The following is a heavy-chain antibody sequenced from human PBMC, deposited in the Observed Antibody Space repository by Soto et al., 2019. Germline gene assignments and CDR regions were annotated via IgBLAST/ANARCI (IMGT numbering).Heavy chain of an antibody. Sequence: ESLKISCKGSGYSFTSYWIGWVRQMPGKGLEWMGIIYPGDSDTRYSPSFQGQVTISADKSISTAYLQWSSLKASDTAMYYCARCSVLGSGYYFGWFDPWGQGTLVTVSS. V-gene: IGHV5-51*01. CDR2: IYPGDSDT. CDR3: ARCSVLGSGYYFGWFDP. CDR1: GYSFTSYW. D-gene: IGHD3-3*01. J-gene: IGHJ5*02.